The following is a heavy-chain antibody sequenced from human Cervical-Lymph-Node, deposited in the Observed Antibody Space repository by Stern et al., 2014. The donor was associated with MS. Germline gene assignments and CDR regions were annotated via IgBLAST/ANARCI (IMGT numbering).Heavy chain of an antibody. D-gene: IGHD3/OR15-3a*01. V-gene: IGHV7-4-1*02. CDR2: TNTHTKHP. Sequence: QMQLVQSGSELKNPAASVKVSCKASGYSFGSQSLNWVRQAHGQGLEWMGRTNTHTKHPNYAQGFTGRFVFSLDTAASTAYLQISGLKTDDTAVYYCAKMGRDWGRMDSWGQGTLVIVSS. J-gene: IGHJ4*02. CDR1: GYSFGSQS. CDR3: AKMGRDWGRMDS.